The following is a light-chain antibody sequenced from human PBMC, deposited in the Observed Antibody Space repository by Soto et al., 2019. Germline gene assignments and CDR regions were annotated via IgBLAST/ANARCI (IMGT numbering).Light chain of an antibody. V-gene: IGKV2-28*01. CDR3: VQALQTMYT. CDR2: LGS. Sequence: DIVMTQSPLSLPVTPGEPASISCRSSQSLLHSNGYNYLDWYLQKPGQSPQLLIYLGSNRASGVXDRXSGSGSGTDFTLKISRVEAEDVWVYYCVQALQTMYTFGQGTKLEIK. J-gene: IGKJ2*01. CDR1: QSLLHSNGYNY.